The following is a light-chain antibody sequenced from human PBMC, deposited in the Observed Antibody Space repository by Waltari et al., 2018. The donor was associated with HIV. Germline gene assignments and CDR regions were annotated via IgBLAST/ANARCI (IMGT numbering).Light chain of an antibody. CDR2: GAS. J-gene: IGKJ1*01. CDR3: QQYNNWPPTWT. Sequence: EIVMTQSPAPLSVSPGERAPLSCRASQSVSSTLAWYQQKPGQAPRLLTYGASTRATGIPARFSGSGSGTEFTLTISSLQSEDYAVYYCQQYNNWPPTWTFGQGTKVEIK. V-gene: IGKV3-15*01. CDR1: QSVSST.